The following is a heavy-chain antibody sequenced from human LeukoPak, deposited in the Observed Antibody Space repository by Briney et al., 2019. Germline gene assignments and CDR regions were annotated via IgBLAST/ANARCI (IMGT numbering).Heavy chain of an antibody. CDR3: AKERAGSCSGSRCWYSEY. Sequence: SETLSLTCTVSGDSISSYYWSWIRQAAGKGLEWIGRMYSSGSTNYNPSLESRVIMSIDTSKSQVSLTLSSVTAADTAVYYCAKERAGSCSGSRCWYSEYWGQGSLVIVSS. V-gene: IGHV4-4*07. CDR1: GDSISSYY. J-gene: IGHJ4*02. D-gene: IGHD2-15*01. CDR2: MYSSGST.